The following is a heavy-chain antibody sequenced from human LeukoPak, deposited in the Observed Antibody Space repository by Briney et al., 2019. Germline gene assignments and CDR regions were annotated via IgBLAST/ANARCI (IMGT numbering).Heavy chain of an antibody. Sequence: GGSLRLSCVASGFTVRGDYMTWVRQAPGKGLEWVSFVYGGGTTYYEDSVKGRFTISRDNSKNMLYLQMNSLRAEDTAVYYCAKTRWFDPPDYWGQGTLVTVSS. CDR3: AKTRWFDPPDY. D-gene: IGHD4-23*01. CDR1: GFTVRGDY. J-gene: IGHJ4*02. CDR2: VYGGGTT. V-gene: IGHV3-53*05.